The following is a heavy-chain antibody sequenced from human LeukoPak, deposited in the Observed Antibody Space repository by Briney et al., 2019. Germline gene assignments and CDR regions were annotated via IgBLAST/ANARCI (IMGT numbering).Heavy chain of an antibody. CDR2: ISGSGGST. V-gene: IGHV3-23*01. Sequence: GGSLRLSCAASGFTFSSYAMSWVRQAPGKGLEWVSAISGSGGSTYYADSVKGRFTISRDNSKNTLYLQMNSLRAEDTAVYYCTRDLLDYDVSTGLHHYYMDVWGQGTTVTVSS. CDR3: TRDLLDYDVSTGLHHYYMDV. CDR1: GFTFSSYA. D-gene: IGHD3-9*01. J-gene: IGHJ6*02.